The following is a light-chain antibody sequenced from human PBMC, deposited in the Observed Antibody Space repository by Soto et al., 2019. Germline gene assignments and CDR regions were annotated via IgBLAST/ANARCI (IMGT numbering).Light chain of an antibody. CDR3: AAWDDSLNMV. CDR1: SSNIGNNY. CDR2: SNN. V-gene: IGLV1-47*02. J-gene: IGLJ2*01. Sequence: QSVLTQPPSASGTPGQRVTISCSGSSSNIGNNYVYWYQHLPGTAPKLLIYSNNQRPSGVPDRFSASKSGSSASLAISGLRSEDEPDYYCAAWDDSLNMVFGGGTKLTVL.